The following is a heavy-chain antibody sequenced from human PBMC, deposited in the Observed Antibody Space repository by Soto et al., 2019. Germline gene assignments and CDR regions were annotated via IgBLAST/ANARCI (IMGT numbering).Heavy chain of an antibody. D-gene: IGHD1-1*01. CDR3: ARIHWRLSSLDQ. Sequence: QVHLQESGSGLVKPAQTLSLTCSVSGGSINSGAFSLSWIRQPPGKGLQWIGYVTHSGTAYSIPSLSGRLTLSVDSSQTQFSLKLTSVTAADSAVYYCARIHWRLSSLDQWGQGTPVTVSS. J-gene: IGHJ4*02. CDR2: VTHSGTA. V-gene: IGHV4-30-2*01. CDR1: GGSINSGAFS.